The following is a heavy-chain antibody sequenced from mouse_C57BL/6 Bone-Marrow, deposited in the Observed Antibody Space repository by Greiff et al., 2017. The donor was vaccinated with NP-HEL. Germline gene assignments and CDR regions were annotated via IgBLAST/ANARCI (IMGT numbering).Heavy chain of an antibody. V-gene: IGHV1-19*01. CDR1: GYTFTDYY. Sequence: EVQLVESGPVLVKPGASVKMSCKASGYTFTDYYMNWVKQSHGKSLEWIGVINPYNGGTSYNQKFKGKATLTVDKSSSTAYMELNSLTSEDSAVYYCARIDYGSSCMDYWGQGTSVTVSS. CDR2: INPYNGGT. CDR3: ARIDYGSSCMDY. D-gene: IGHD1-1*01. J-gene: IGHJ4*01.